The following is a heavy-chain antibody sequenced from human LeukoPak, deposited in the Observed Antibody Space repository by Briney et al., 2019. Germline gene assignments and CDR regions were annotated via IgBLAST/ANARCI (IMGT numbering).Heavy chain of an antibody. D-gene: IGHD6-19*01. V-gene: IGHV4-59*11. CDR3: ARFYSGWSFDY. J-gene: IGHJ4*02. CDR1: GGSIRSHY. Sequence: PSEPLSLTCTVSGGSIRSHYWSWIRQPPGTRPEYIGHIFYSGSTNYNPSLKSRSTISIDTSNNQFSLNLRSVTAADTAVYCCARFYSGWSFDYWGQGTLVTVSS. CDR2: IFYSGST.